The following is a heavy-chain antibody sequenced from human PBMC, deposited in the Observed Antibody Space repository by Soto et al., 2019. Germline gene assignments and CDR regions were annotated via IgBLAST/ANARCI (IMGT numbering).Heavy chain of an antibody. Sequence: GGSLRLSCAASGFTFSSYAMHWVRQAPGKGLEWEAVISYDGSNKYYADSVKGRFTISRDNSKNTLYLQMNSLRAEDKAVYYCETGHDYSNHQFDYWGQGTLVTVSS. CDR1: GFTFSSYA. V-gene: IGHV3-30-3*01. D-gene: IGHD4-4*01. CDR3: ETGHDYSNHQFDY. CDR2: ISYDGSNK. J-gene: IGHJ4*02.